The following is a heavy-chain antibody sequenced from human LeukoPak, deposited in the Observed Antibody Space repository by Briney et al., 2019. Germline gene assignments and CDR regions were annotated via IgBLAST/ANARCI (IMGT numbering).Heavy chain of an antibody. D-gene: IGHD3-22*01. CDR2: IKQDGSEK. CDR3: ASQDSSGYYYTDAFDI. Sequence: GGSLRLSCVASGFSFLNYWMTWVRQAPGKGLEWVANIKQDGSEKYYVDSVKGRFTISRDNAKNSVYLQMNSLRAEDTAVYYCASQDSSGYYYTDAFDIWGQGTMVTVSS. J-gene: IGHJ3*02. V-gene: IGHV3-7*01. CDR1: GFSFLNYW.